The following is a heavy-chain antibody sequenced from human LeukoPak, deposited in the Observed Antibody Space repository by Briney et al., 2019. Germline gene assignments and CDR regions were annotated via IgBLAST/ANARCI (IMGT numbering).Heavy chain of an antibody. CDR3: ARDRDINYYMDV. V-gene: IGHV3-33*01. J-gene: IGHJ6*03. D-gene: IGHD2-15*01. CDR1: GFTFSSYG. CDR2: IWYDGSNK. Sequence: GGSLRLSCAASGFTFSSYGMHWVRQAPGKGLEWVAVIWYDGSNKYYEDSVKGRFTISRDNSKNTLYLQMNSLRAEDTAVYYCARDRDINYYMDVWGKGTTVTVSS.